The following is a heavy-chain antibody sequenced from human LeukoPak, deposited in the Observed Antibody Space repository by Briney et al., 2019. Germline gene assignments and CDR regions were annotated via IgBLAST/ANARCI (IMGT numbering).Heavy chain of an antibody. CDR1: GFTFTNAW. D-gene: IGHD1-26*01. CDR3: ASIGRGTIDY. V-gene: IGHV3-15*07. Sequence: PGGSLRLSCAASGFTFTNAWMNWVRQAPGKGLEWVGRIKGETNDETTDYAAPVKDRFIISRDDSRNTLYPQMNSLKSEDTAVYYCASIGRGTIDYWGQGILVTVSS. CDR2: IKGETNDETT. J-gene: IGHJ4*02.